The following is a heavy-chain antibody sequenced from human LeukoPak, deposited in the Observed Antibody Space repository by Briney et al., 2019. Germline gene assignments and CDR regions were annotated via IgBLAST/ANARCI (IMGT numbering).Heavy chain of an antibody. D-gene: IGHD3-16*01. V-gene: IGHV6-1*01. CDR3: GRDLYRKIDY. Sequence: SQTLSLTCAISGDSVASNSAAWNWIRQSPSRGLGWLGRTYYRSKRYNDYAVSVNRRINNNPAASKNELSLRLNSGPAEDRDMYYCGRDLYRKIDYWRQGTLVSVSS. CDR2: TYYRSKRYN. CDR1: GDSVASNSAA. J-gene: IGHJ4*02.